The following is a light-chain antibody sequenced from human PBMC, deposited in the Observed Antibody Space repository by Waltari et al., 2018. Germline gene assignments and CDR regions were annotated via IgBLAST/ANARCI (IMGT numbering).Light chain of an antibody. J-gene: IGLJ3*02. CDR2: GNN. CDR3: QSYDSSLSGPRV. V-gene: IGLV1-40*01. CDR1: SPNIGAGYY. Sequence: QSVLTQPPSVSGAPGQRVTISCTGISPNIGAGYYVHWYQQLPGTAPKLPIYGNNNRPSGVPDRFSGSKSGTSASLAITGLQAEDEADYYCQSYDSSLSGPRVFGGGTKLTVL.